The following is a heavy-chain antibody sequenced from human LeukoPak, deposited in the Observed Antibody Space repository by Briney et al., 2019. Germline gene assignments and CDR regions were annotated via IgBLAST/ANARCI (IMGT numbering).Heavy chain of an antibody. CDR3: ARDYSSSWYFDY. CDR2: ISSSSSYI. J-gene: IGHJ4*02. Sequence: GGSLRLSCAASGFTFSSYSRNWVRQAPGKGLEWVSSISSSSSYIYYADSVKGRFTISRDNAKNSLYLQMNSLRAEDTAVYYCARDYSSSWYFDYWGQGTLVTVSS. V-gene: IGHV3-21*01. D-gene: IGHD6-13*01. CDR1: GFTFSSYS.